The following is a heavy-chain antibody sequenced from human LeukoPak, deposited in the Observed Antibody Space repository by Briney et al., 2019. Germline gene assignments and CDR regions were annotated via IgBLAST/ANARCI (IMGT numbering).Heavy chain of an antibody. CDR2: IKQDGSEK. CDR1: GITFNNFW. CDR3: TRGGGAFDI. D-gene: IGHD3-16*01. V-gene: IGHV3-7*05. Sequence: PGGSLRLSCAASGITFNNFWMTWVRQAQGKGLEWVANIKQDGSEKNIVDSLKGRFTISRDNAKNSLYLQMNSLRAEDTAVYYCTRGGGAFDIWGQGTMVTVSS. J-gene: IGHJ3*02.